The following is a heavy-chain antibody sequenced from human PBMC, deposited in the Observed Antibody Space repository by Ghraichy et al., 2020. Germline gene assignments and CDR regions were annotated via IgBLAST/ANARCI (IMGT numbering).Heavy chain of an antibody. Sequence: SETLYLTCSVSGGSVSRNDYYWGWKRQPPGQGRVWIGSISDDRTSYYNSSLKSRVTISVASSKNPFILKLTTVTAADTAVYYCASQEKQYFDYWGQGTLVTVSS. V-gene: IGHV4-39*02. CDR3: ASQEKQYFDY. J-gene: IGHJ4*02. CDR2: ISDDRTS. CDR1: GGSVSRNDYY.